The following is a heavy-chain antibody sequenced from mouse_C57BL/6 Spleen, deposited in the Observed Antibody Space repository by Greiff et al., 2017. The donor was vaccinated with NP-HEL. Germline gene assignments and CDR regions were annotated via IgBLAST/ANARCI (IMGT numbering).Heavy chain of an antibody. CDR3: EREGALSCYFDD. D-gene: IGHD3-1*01. CDR1: GYTFTSYW. V-gene: IGHV1-64*01. Sequence: QVQLQQPGAELVKPGASVKLSCKASGYTFTSYWMHWVKQRPGQGLEWIGMIHPNSGSTNYNEKFKSKATLTVDKSSSTAYMQLSSLTSEDSAVYYCEREGALSCYFDDWGQGTTLTVSS. J-gene: IGHJ2*01. CDR2: IHPNSGST.